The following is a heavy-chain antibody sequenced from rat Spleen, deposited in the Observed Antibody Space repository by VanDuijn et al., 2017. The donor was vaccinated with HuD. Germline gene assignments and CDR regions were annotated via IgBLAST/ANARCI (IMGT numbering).Heavy chain of an antibody. Sequence: EVKLVESGGGLVQPGRSLKLSCAASGFNFNDYWMGWVRQDPGKGLEWIGEINKDSRRINYSPLLKDKFTISRDNVQNTLYLQMSKLGSEDTANYYCVREELGVRDWGQGVMVTVSS. D-gene: IGHD5-1*01. CDR3: VREELGVRD. CDR2: INKDSRRI. V-gene: IGHV4-2*01. J-gene: IGHJ2*01. CDR1: GFNFNDYW.